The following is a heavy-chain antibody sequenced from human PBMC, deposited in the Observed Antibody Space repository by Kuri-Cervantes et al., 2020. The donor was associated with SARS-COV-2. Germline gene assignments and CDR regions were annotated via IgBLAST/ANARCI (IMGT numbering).Heavy chain of an antibody. CDR1: GDTVTELS. Sequence: ASVKVSCKVSGDTVTELSMHWVRQAPGKGLEWMGGLDPEYGEIIYAQKFQGRVTMTEDTSTDTEYMELSSLRSDDTAVYYCATVDYDSYGYSWHFDSWGHGTLVTVSS. CDR3: ATVDYDSYGYSWHFDS. D-gene: IGHD3-22*01. J-gene: IGHJ4*01. V-gene: IGHV1-24*01. CDR2: LDPEYGEI.